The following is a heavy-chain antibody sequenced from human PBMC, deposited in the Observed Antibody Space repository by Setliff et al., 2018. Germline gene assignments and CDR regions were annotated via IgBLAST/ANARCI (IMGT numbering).Heavy chain of an antibody. V-gene: IGHV1-46*01. CDR1: GYTFTSYY. CDR3: GRAGVAAADRKGLLDH. CDR2: INIGGGSA. J-gene: IGHJ4*02. D-gene: IGHD6-13*01. Sequence: GASVKVSCKASGYTFTSYYMYRLRQAPGQGPEWMGIINIGGGSASYAQKFQDRVTMTRDTSTSTVYLEVTSLRSEDTAVYYCGRAGVAAADRKGLLDHWGQGTLVTVSS.